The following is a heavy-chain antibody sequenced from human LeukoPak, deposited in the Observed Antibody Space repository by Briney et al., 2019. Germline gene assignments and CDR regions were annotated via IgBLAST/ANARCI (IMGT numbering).Heavy chain of an antibody. CDR1: GFTFSSYA. J-gene: IGHJ4*02. Sequence: GGSLRLSCGASGFTFSSYAMSWVRQAPGKGLEWVSGISGSDGYTYYADSVKGRFTISRDNATNTLYLQLNSLRLPDTRVSLRAGGAAPQGYWGKGTRVTVSS. CDR3: AGGAAPQGY. CDR2: ISGSDGYT. V-gene: IGHV3-23*01. D-gene: IGHD2-15*01.